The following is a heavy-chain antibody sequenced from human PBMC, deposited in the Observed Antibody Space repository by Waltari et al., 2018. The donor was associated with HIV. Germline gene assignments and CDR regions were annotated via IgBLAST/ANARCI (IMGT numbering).Heavy chain of an antibody. D-gene: IGHD6-13*01. J-gene: IGHJ4*02. V-gene: IGHV5-51*01. CDR2: IYPGDSDT. CDR3: ARQARYSSSWYGLHYFDY. CDR1: GYSFTSYW. Sequence: EVQLVQSGAEVKKPGESLKISCKGSGYSFTSYWIGWVRQLPGKGLEWMGIIYPGDSDTRYSPSFQGQVTISADKSISTAYLQWSSLKAADTAMYYCARQARYSSSWYGLHYFDYWGQGTLVTVSS.